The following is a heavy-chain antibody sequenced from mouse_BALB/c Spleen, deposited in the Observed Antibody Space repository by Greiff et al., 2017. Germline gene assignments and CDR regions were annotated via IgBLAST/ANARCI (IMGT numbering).Heavy chain of an antibody. CDR1: GYTFTSYW. Sequence: VQLQQSGAELAKPGASVKMSCKASGYTFTSYWMHWVKQRPGQGLEWIGYINPSTGYTEYNQKFKDKATLTADKSSSTAYMQLSSLTSEDSAVYYGARQSYYGYDGYDMDYWGQGTTVTVSS. J-gene: IGHJ4*01. V-gene: IGHV1-7*01. D-gene: IGHD2-2*01. CDR2: INPSTGYT. CDR3: ARQSYYGYDGYDMDY.